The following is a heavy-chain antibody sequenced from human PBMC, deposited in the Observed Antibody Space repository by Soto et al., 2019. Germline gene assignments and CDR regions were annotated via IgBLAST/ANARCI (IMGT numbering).Heavy chain of an antibody. CDR1: GFTFSSYW. J-gene: IGHJ4*02. CDR3: ARLAESVVAATGMFDY. V-gene: IGHV3-7*05. D-gene: IGHD2-15*01. CDR2: IKQDGSEK. Sequence: GGSLRLSCAASGFTFSSYWMSWVRQAPGKGLEWVANIKQDGSEKYYVDSVKGRFTISRDNAKNPLYLQMNSLRAEDTAVYYCARLAESVVAATGMFDYWGQGTLVTVSS.